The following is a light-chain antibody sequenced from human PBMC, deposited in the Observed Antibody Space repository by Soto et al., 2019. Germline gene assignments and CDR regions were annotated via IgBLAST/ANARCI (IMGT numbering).Light chain of an antibody. J-gene: IGKJ1*01. CDR1: QTINTW. V-gene: IGKV1-5*01. Sequence: IQISPSPSTLSSSVGDRFSITCLASQTINTWLAWYQQKPGKAPKLLIFDVPTLENGVPSRFSGSGSGTEFTLTISSLQPDDFGTYYCQQYNTYSWTFGQGTKVDIK. CDR3: QQYNTYSWT. CDR2: DVP.